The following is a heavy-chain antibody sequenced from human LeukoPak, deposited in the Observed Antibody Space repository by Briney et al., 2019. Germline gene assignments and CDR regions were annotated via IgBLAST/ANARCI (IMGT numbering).Heavy chain of an antibody. V-gene: IGHV3-53*01. J-gene: IGHJ4*02. CDR3: ARDRVGSGWYLDY. CDR1: GFTVSSNY. D-gene: IGHD6-19*01. Sequence: GESLRLSCAASGFTVSSNYMSWVRQAPGKGLEWVSIIYSGGSTYYADSVKGRFTISRDNSKNTLYLQMNSLRAEDTAVYYCARDRVGSGWYLDYWGQGTLVTVSS. CDR2: IYSGGST.